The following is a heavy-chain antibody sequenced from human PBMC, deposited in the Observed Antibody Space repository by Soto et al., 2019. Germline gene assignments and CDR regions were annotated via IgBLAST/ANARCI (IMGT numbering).Heavy chain of an antibody. Sequence: GVSLRLSCAASGFTFSSYAMHWVRQAPGKGLEWVAVISYDGSNKYYADSVKGRFTISRDNSKNTLYLQMNSLRAEDTAVYYCAILEWLLLVPWGQGTLVTVSS. J-gene: IGHJ5*02. CDR1: GFTFSSYA. V-gene: IGHV3-30-3*01. CDR2: ISYDGSNK. D-gene: IGHD3-3*01. CDR3: AILEWLLLVP.